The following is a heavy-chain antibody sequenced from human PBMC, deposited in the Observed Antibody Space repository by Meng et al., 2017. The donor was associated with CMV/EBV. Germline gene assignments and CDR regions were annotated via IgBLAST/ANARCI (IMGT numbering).Heavy chain of an antibody. J-gene: IGHJ4*02. V-gene: IGHV3-48*03. CDR1: GFTFSSYE. Sequence: GESLKISCAASGFTFSSYEMNWVRQAPGKGLEWVSYISSSGSTIYYADSVKGRFTIPRDNAKNSLYLQMNSLRAEDTAVYYCAIGVTGRYCSSTSCYEDYWGQGTLVTVSS. D-gene: IGHD2-2*01. CDR3: AIGVTGRYCSSTSCYEDY. CDR2: ISSSGSTI.